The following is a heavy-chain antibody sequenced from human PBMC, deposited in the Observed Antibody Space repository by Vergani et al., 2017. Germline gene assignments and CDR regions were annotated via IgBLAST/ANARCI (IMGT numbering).Heavy chain of an antibody. CDR3: TRHVLAAAVTGYYYYMDV. CDR1: GFTFSGSA. V-gene: IGHV3-73*02. Sequence: EVQLMESGGGLVQPGGSLKLSCASSGFTFSGSAMHWVRQASGKGMEWVGSIRSKANSYAKAYAASVKGRFTISRDDSKNTAYLQMNSLTTEDTAVYYCTRHVLAAAVTGYYYYMDVWGKGTTVTVSS. CDR2: IRSKANSYAK. D-gene: IGHD6-13*01. J-gene: IGHJ6*03.